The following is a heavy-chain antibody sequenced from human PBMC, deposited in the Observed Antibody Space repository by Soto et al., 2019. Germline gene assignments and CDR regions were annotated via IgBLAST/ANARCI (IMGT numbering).Heavy chain of an antibody. CDR3: ARAPLHYDSSGTTGNYFDY. J-gene: IGHJ4*02. CDR1: GFTVSSNY. V-gene: IGHV3-53*01. CDR2: IYSGGST. D-gene: IGHD3-22*01. Sequence: EVQLVESGGGLIQPGGSLRLSCPASGFTVSSNYMSWVRQAPGKGLEWVSVIYSGGSTYYADSVKGRFTISRDNSKNTLYLQMNSLRAEDTAVYYCARAPLHYDSSGTTGNYFDYWGQGTLVTVSS.